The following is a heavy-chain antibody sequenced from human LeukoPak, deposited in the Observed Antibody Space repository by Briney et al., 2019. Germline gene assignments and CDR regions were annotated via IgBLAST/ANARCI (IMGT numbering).Heavy chain of an antibody. CDR1: GFTFSSYA. J-gene: IGHJ4*02. Sequence: GGSLRLSCAASGFTFSSYAMSWVRQAPGKGLEWVANIKQDGSEKYYVDSVKGRFTISRDNAKNSLYLQMNSLRAEDTAVYYCAKNWKQALDYWGQGTLVTVSS. V-gene: IGHV3-7*01. D-gene: IGHD1-1*01. CDR2: IKQDGSEK. CDR3: AKNWKQALDY.